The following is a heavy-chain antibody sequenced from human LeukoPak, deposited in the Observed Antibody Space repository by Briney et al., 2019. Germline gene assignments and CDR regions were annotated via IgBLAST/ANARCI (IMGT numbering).Heavy chain of an antibody. J-gene: IGHJ4*02. CDR3: ARDLITERWLQNV. CDR1: VYTFTVYY. V-gene: IGHV1-2*02. CDR2: INPNSGGT. D-gene: IGHD5-24*01. Sequence: ASVTVSCTASVYTFTVYYMHWGRQAPGQGLGWMGWINPNSGGTNYAQKFQGRVTMTRDTSISTAYMELSRLRSDDTAVYYCARDLITERWLQNVWGQGTLVTVSS.